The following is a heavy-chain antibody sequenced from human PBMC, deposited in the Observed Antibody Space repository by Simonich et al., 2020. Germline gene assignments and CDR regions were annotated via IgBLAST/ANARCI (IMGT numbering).Heavy chain of an antibody. CDR2: ISSSSSYK. CDR1: GFTFSSYS. Sequence: GGGLVKPGGSLRLSCAASGFTFSSYSMNWVRKARGKGLEWVSAISSSSSYKYYADSVKGRFTISRDNAKTSLYLQMNSLRAEDTAVYYCARDTSYYGSGSYYFDYWGQGTLVTVSS. D-gene: IGHD3-10*01. V-gene: IGHV3-21*01. CDR3: ARDTSYYGSGSYYFDY. J-gene: IGHJ4*02.